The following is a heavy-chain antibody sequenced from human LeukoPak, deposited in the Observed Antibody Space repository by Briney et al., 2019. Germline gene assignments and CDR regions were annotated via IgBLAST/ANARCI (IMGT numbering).Heavy chain of an antibody. CDR2: ISSSSSTI. D-gene: IGHD4-17*01. J-gene: IGHJ4*02. Sequence: GGSLRLSCAASGFTFSSYSMNWVRQAPGKGLEWVSYISSSSSTIYYADSVKGRFTISRDNAKNSLYLQMNSLRAEDTAVYYCARTAHGDYALNDYWGQGTLVTVSS. CDR1: GFTFSSYS. V-gene: IGHV3-48*01. CDR3: ARTAHGDYALNDY.